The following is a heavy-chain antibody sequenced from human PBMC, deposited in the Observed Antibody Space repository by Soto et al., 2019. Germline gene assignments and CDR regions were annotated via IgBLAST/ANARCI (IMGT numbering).Heavy chain of an antibody. CDR1: GFTFSSFA. CDR3: ARDMHAGFTHYFDP. D-gene: IGHD1-26*01. Sequence: GGSLRLSCAASGFTFSSFAMSWVRQAPGKGLDWVSAISGSGGSTYSADSVKGRFTISRDNSKNTLYLQMSSLRAEDTAVYYCARDMHAGFTHYFDPWGQGTLVTVSS. V-gene: IGHV3-23*01. CDR2: ISGSGGST. J-gene: IGHJ5*02.